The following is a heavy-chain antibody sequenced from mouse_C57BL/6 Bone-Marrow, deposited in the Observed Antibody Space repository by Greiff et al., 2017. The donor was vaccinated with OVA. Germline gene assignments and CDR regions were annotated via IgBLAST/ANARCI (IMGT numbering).Heavy chain of an antibody. CDR1: GYTFTSYW. D-gene: IGHD1-1*01. CDR3: ARKNYGSRRKDFDV. Sequence: QVQLKQSGAELVRPGSSVKLSCKASGYTFTSYWMNWVKQRPIQGLEWIGNIDPSDSDTHYNQKFKDKATLTVDKSTSTAYMQLSSLTSAYSEFYYCARKNYGSRRKDFDVWGTGTTVTVSS. CDR2: IDPSDSDT. J-gene: IGHJ1*03. V-gene: IGHV1-52*01.